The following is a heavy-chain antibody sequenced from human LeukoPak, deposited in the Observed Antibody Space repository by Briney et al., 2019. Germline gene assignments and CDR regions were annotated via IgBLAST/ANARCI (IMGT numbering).Heavy chain of an antibody. CDR2: TYYIGST. CDR3: ARMFRSSWYINWFDP. V-gene: IGHV4-59*08. J-gene: IGHJ5*02. Sequence: SETPSLTCTVSGGSISNYYWSWIRQPPGKELEWIGYTYYIGSTNYNPSLKRRVTISVDTSKNQFSLKLNFVTAADTAMYYCARMFRSSWYINWFDPWGQGTLVTVSS. D-gene: IGHD6-13*01. CDR1: GGSISNYY.